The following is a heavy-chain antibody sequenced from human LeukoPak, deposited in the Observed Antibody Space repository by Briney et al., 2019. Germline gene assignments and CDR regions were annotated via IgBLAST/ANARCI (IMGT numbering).Heavy chain of an antibody. CDR2: IFYSGST. Sequence: PSETLSLTCTVSGGSIGGSTYYWGWIRQPPGKGLEWLGSIFYSGSTYYNPSLKSRVTISVDTSKNQFSLKLSSVTAADTAVFYCARQRSGWFDWFDPWGQGTLVTVSS. J-gene: IGHJ5*02. CDR3: ARQRSGWFDWFDP. CDR1: GGSIGGSTYY. V-gene: IGHV4-39*01. D-gene: IGHD6-19*01.